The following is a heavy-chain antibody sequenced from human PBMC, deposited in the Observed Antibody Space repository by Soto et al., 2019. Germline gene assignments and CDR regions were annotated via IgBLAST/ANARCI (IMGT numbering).Heavy chain of an antibody. CDR2: IRSKAYGGTT. CDR3: TRDKALEYYDFWSGYRIYPFDY. V-gene: IGHV3-49*03. D-gene: IGHD3-3*01. J-gene: IGHJ4*02. Sequence: GSLRLSCTASGFTFGDYAMSWFRQAPGKGLEWVGFIRSKAYGGTTEYAASVKGRFTISRDDSKSIAYLQMNSLKTEDTAVYYCTRDKALEYYDFWSGYRIYPFDYWGQGTLVTVYS. CDR1: GFTFGDYA.